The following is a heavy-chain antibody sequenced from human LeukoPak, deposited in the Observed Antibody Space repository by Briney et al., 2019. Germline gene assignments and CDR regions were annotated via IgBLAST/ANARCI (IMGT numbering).Heavy chain of an antibody. CDR3: VRSGGY. CDR2: IKEDGSEK. D-gene: IGHD1-26*01. CDR1: GFTFSSHW. Sequence: GGSLRLSCAASGFTFSSHWMNWVRQAPGKGLEWVANIKEDGSEKYYVDSVKGRFTISGDNAKNSLCLQMNSLRAEDTAIYYCVRSGGYWGQGTLVTVSS. V-gene: IGHV3-7*05. J-gene: IGHJ4*02.